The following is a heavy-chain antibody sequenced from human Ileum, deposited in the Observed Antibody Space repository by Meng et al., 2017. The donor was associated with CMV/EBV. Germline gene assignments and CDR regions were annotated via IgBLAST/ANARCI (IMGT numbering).Heavy chain of an antibody. Sequence: ASVKVSCKASGYTFTSYYMHWVRQAPGQGLEWMGIINPSGGSTSYAQKFQGRVTMTRDTSTSTVYMELSSLRSEDTAVYYCARDSVRVVPAAIEYSSASGIDYWGQGTLVTVSS. V-gene: IGHV1-46*01. CDR1: GYTFTSYY. D-gene: IGHD6-6*01. CDR2: INPSGGST. J-gene: IGHJ4*02. CDR3: ARDSVRVVPAAIEYSSASGIDY.